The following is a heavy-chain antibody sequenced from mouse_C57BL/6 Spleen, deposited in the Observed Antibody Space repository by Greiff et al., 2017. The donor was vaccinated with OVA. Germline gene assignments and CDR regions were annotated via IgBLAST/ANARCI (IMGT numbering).Heavy chain of an antibody. CDR1: GFTFSSYA. D-gene: IGHD2-1*01. CDR2: ISSGGYYI. J-gene: IGHJ4*01. CDR3: TRGGVYGNYVDYAMDY. V-gene: IGHV5-9-1*02. Sequence: EVKLMESGEGLVKPGGSLKLSCAASGFTFSSYAMSWVRQTPEKRLEWVAYISSGGYYIYYADTVKGRFTISRDNARNTLYLQMSSLKSEDTAMYYCTRGGVYGNYVDYAMDYWGQGTSVTVSS.